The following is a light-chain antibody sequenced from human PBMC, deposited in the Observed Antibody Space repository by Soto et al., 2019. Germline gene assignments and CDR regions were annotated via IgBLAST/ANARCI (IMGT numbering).Light chain of an antibody. J-gene: IGKJ4*01. Sequence: EFVLTQSPGTLSLSPGERASLSCRASQSVNRNLAWYQQKPGQAPRLLISGASTGATGIPARFSGSGSGTEFTLTISSLQSEDCAIYYCQQYHTWPITFGGGTKVDIK. CDR2: GAS. V-gene: IGKV3-15*01. CDR3: QQYHTWPIT. CDR1: QSVNRN.